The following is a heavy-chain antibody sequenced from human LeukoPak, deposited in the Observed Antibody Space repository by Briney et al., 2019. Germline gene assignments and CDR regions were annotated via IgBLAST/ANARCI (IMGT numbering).Heavy chain of an antibody. D-gene: IGHD6-13*01. CDR3: ARDLAAAGSV. CDR1: GGSISSGGYS. V-gene: IGHV4-30-2*01. Sequence: SETLSLTCAVSGGSISSGGYSWSWIRQPPGKGLEWIGYIYHSGSTYYNPSLKSRVTISVDRSKNQFSLKLSSVTAADTAVYYCARDLAAAGSVWGQGTLVIVSS. CDR2: IYHSGST. J-gene: IGHJ4*02.